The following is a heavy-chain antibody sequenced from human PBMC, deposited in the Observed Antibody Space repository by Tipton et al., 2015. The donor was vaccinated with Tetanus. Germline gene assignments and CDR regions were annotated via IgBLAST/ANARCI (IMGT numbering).Heavy chain of an antibody. CDR1: GVSISSYY. D-gene: IGHD6-13*01. Sequence: GLVKPSETLSLTCTVSGVSISSYYWSWIRQSPGKGLEWIGYVYYTGSTNHNPSLKSRVTISMDRSKNQISLQLTSVTAADTAVYFCAGVTAQRTELYFDHWGQGTLVTVSS. V-gene: IGHV4-59*01. J-gene: IGHJ4*02. CDR3: AGVTAQRTELYFDH. CDR2: VYYTGST.